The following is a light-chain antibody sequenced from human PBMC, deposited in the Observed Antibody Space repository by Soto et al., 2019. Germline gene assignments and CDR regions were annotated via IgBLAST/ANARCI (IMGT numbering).Light chain of an antibody. Sequence: EIVLTQSPGTMSLSPGERATLSCRAIQSVSSSYLAWYQQRNGQAPRLLIYGASSRATGIPDRFSGSGSGTDFTLSISRLEPEDFAVYYCQEYGSSLRAFGQGTKVEIQ. V-gene: IGKV3-20*01. CDR3: QEYGSSLRA. CDR2: GAS. J-gene: IGKJ1*01. CDR1: QSVSSSY.